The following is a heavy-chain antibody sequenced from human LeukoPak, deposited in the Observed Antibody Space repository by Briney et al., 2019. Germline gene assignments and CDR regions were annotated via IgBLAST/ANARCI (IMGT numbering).Heavy chain of an antibody. D-gene: IGHD6-13*01. Sequence: GGTLRLSCAASGFTFSSYGMSWVRQAPGKGLEWVSAISGSGGSTYYADSVKGRFTISRDNSKNTLYLQMNSLRAEDTAVYYCAKDPLIRPMYSSSWYDYWGQGTLVTVSS. CDR1: GFTFSSYG. CDR2: ISGSGGST. J-gene: IGHJ4*02. CDR3: AKDPLIRPMYSSSWYDY. V-gene: IGHV3-23*01.